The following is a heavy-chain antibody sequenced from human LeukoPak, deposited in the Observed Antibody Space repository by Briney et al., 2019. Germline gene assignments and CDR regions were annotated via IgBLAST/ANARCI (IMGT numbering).Heavy chain of an antibody. Sequence: GGSLRLSCLASGFTFSSYPMYWVRQAPGMGLEYVSFISINGGSTLYADSVKGRFTISRDNSKNTLYLQMSSLRAEDTAVYYCVKAYCTTTSCYPDYWGQGTLVTVSS. CDR3: VKAYCTTTSCYPDY. D-gene: IGHD2-2*01. V-gene: IGHV3-64D*06. CDR1: GFTFSSYP. CDR2: ISINGGST. J-gene: IGHJ4*02.